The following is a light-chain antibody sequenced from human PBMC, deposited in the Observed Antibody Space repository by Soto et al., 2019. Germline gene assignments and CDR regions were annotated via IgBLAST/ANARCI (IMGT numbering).Light chain of an antibody. J-gene: IGKJ2*01. Sequence: EIMMTQSPATLSVSPGERATLSCRASPTVSNNLAWYQQKPGQAPRLLIYGASTRASGIPARFSGSGSGTEFTLTITSLQSEDFAVYYCLQYNSWPRTFGQGTKLEI. CDR3: LQYNSWPRT. CDR1: PTVSNN. V-gene: IGKV3-15*01. CDR2: GAS.